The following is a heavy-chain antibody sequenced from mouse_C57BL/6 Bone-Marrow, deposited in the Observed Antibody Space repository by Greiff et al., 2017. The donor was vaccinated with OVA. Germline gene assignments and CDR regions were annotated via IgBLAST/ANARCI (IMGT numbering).Heavy chain of an antibody. Sequence: DVKLVESGGGLVKPGGPLKLSCAASGFTFSSYAMSWVRQTPEKRLEWVATISDGGSYTYYPDNVKGRFTISRDNAKNNLYLQMSHLKSEDTAMYYCARGVITTVVAEYFDVWGTGTTVTVSS. D-gene: IGHD1-1*01. J-gene: IGHJ1*03. CDR2: ISDGGSYT. V-gene: IGHV5-4*03. CDR3: ARGVITTVVAEYFDV. CDR1: GFTFSSYA.